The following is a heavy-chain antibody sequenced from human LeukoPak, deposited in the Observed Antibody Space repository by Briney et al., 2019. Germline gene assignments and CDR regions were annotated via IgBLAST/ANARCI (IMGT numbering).Heavy chain of an antibody. CDR1: GYSFANYW. J-gene: IGHJ4*02. CDR3: ARPHYYGSGSYYTLGY. CDR2: IHPGDSDT. Sequence: GESLKISCKGSGYSFANYWMGWVGQMPGKGLKWMGIIHPGDSDTRYSPSFQGQVTISADKSISTAYLQWSSLKASDTAMYYCARPHYYGSGSYYTLGYWGQGTLVTVSS. V-gene: IGHV5-51*01. D-gene: IGHD3-10*01.